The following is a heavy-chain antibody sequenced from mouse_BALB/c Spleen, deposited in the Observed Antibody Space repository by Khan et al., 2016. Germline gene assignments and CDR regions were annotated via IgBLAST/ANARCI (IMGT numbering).Heavy chain of an antibody. J-gene: IGHJ4*01. CDR2: IDPANGDS. CDR3: SRSGYDLYYYALDY. V-gene: IGHV14-3*02. CDR1: GFNIKDTY. Sequence: VQLKQSGAELVKPGASVKVSCTASGFNIKDTYMHWVKQRPEQGLEWIGRIDPANGDSKYDPKFQGRATITSYTSSHSAYLQLNTLTSEDTAVYYCSRSGYDLYYYALDYWGQGTSVTVSS. D-gene: IGHD2-2*01.